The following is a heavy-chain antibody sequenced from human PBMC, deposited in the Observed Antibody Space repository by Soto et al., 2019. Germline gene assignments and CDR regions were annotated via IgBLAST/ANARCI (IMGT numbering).Heavy chain of an antibody. CDR1: GFTFSSYW. CDR2: INSDGSST. Sequence: GGSLRLSCGASGFTFSSYWMHWVRQAPGKGLVWVSRINSDGSSTNYADSVKGRFTISRDNAKNTLYLQMNSLRAEDTAVYYCAKELGKFGLRTTGAFDIWGQGTMVTVSS. J-gene: IGHJ3*02. D-gene: IGHD4-17*01. CDR3: AKELGKFGLRTTGAFDI. V-gene: IGHV3-74*01.